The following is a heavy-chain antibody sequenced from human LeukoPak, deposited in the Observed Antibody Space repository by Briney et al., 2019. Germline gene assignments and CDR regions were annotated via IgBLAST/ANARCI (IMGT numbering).Heavy chain of an antibody. J-gene: IGHJ4*02. CDR2: IYYSGNT. V-gene: IGHV4-39*07. Sequence: PSETLSFTCTVSGGSISSSNYYWGWIRQPPGKGLEWIGTIYYSGNTYYNPSLKSRVTISVDTSKNQLSLKLSSVTAADTAVYYCARGGAFDYWGQGTLVTVSS. CDR1: GGSISSSNYY. CDR3: ARGGAFDY.